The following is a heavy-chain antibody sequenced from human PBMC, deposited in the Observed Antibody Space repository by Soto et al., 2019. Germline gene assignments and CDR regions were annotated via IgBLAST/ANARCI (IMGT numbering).Heavy chain of an antibody. CDR1: GFTFSSYA. CDR2: ISGSGGST. CDR3: AKLQLWFPDYYYYYGMDV. D-gene: IGHD5-18*01. Sequence: PGGSLRLSCAASGFTFSSYAMSWVRQAPGKGLEWVSAISGSGGSTYYADSVKGRFTISRDNSKNTLYLQMNSLRAEDTAVYYCAKLQLWFPDYYYYYGMDVWGQGTTVTVSS. V-gene: IGHV3-23*01. J-gene: IGHJ6*02.